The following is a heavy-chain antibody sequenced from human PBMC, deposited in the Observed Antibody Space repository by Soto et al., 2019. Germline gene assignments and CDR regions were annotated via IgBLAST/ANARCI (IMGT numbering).Heavy chain of an antibody. Sequence: SVKVSCKASGYTFTSYYMHWVRQAPRQGLEWMGIINPSGGSTSYAQKFQGRVTMTRDTSTSTVYMELSSLRSEDTAVYYCARDRVQWLLRYYYYYGMDVWGQGTTVTVSS. D-gene: IGHD3-22*01. CDR3: ARDRVQWLLRYYYYYGMDV. J-gene: IGHJ6*02. CDR2: INPSGGST. CDR1: GYTFTSYY. V-gene: IGHV1-46*01.